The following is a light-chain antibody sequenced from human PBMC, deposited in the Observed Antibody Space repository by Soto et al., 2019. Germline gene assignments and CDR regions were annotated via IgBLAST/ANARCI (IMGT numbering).Light chain of an antibody. CDR1: QSVSNN. J-gene: IGKJ5*01. V-gene: IGKV3-11*01. Sequence: EIVLTQSPATLSLSPGERATVSCRASQSVSNNLGWYQQKPGQAPRLLIYDASNRATGIPARFSGSGSGTDFSLTISSLKTEDFAVYYWQHGGTFGQGTRLEIK. CDR2: DAS. CDR3: QHGGT.